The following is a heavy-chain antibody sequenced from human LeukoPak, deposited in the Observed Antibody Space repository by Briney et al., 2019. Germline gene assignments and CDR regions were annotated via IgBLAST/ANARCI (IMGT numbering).Heavy chain of an antibody. CDR3: AKKKTDYSYPSSFDY. CDR2: INPNSDGT. J-gene: IGHJ4*02. D-gene: IGHD4-11*01. CDR1: GYTFTGYY. Sequence: ASVKLSCTASGYTFTGYYMHWVRQAPGQGLEWMGWINPNSDGTNYAQKFQGRVTMTRDTSISTAYMELSRLRSDDTAVYYCAKKKTDYSYPSSFDYWGQGTLVTVSS. V-gene: IGHV1-2*02.